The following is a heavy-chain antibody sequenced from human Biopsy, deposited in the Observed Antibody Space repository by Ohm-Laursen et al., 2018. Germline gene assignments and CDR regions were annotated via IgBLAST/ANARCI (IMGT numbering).Heavy chain of an antibody. Sequence: SDTLSLTCTVSGDSLSSYFWSWIRQSPGKGLEWIGSISDTGSTNYSPSLRGRVTISVDTSKKQFSLKVSSVTPADTAVFFCARLYRLDDYWNDDPPDAFDVWGQGTMVTVSS. CDR3: ARLYRLDDYWNDDPPDAFDV. CDR1: GDSLSSYF. V-gene: IGHV4-59*07. J-gene: IGHJ3*01. CDR2: ISDTGST. D-gene: IGHD3-3*01.